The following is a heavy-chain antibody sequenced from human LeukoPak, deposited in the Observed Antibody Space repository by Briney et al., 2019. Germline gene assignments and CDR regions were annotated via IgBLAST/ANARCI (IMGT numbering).Heavy chain of an antibody. J-gene: IGHJ4*02. CDR1: GGTFSSYS. D-gene: IGHD5-24*01. V-gene: IGHV1-69*06. CDR3: AAGDRRWLQPRGIFDY. Sequence: GASVKVSCKSSGGTFSSYSINWVRQAPGQGLEWMGGIIPIFGTANYAQKFQGRVTITADKSTSTAYMELSSLRSEDTAVYYCAAGDRRWLQPRGIFDYWGQGTLVTVSS. CDR2: IIPIFGTA.